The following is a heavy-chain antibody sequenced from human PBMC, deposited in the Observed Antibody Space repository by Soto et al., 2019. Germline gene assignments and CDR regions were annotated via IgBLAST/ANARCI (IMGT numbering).Heavy chain of an antibody. D-gene: IGHD6-19*01. J-gene: IGHJ4*02. CDR1: GLTFSSYA. CDR2: ISGSGGST. CDR3: AKTPCSSGSYLTSYYVDY. Sequence: EVQLLESGGGLVQPGGSLRLSCAASGLTFSSYAMSWVRQAAGKGLDWVSAISGSGGSTYYADSVKGRFTISRDNSKNPLYLLINCMRAEYTAVYYCAKTPCSSGSYLTSYYVDYGGQGTLVTLSS. V-gene: IGHV3-23*01.